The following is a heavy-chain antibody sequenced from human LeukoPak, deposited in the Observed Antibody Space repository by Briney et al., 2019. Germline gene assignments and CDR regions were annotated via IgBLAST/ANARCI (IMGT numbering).Heavy chain of an antibody. V-gene: IGHV3-11*06. Sequence: GGSLRLSCAASGFTFSDYYMSWIRQAPGEGLEWVSYISSSSTYTNYADSVKGRFTISRDNAKNSLYLQMNSLRAEDTAVYYCARIAAPYYYYGMDVWGQGTTVTVSS. D-gene: IGHD6-6*01. J-gene: IGHJ6*02. CDR1: GFTFSDYY. CDR3: ARIAAPYYYYGMDV. CDR2: ISSSSTYT.